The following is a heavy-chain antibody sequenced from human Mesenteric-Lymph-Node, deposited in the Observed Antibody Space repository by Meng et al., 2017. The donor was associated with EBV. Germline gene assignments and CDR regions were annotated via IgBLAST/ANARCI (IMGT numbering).Heavy chain of an antibody. J-gene: IGHJ5*02. CDR3: AKVDGSGRSNWFDP. Sequence: QVRLQESGPGLVKPSGTLSLSCTVYGGSISTYNRWSWVRQSPGKGLEWIGEIYHSGSTNNNPSLRSRVTISVDKSKNQFSLTLKSVTAADTAVYYCAKVDGSGRSNWFDPWGQGTLVTVSS. V-gene: IGHV4-4*02. CDR1: GGSISTYNR. D-gene: IGHD3-10*01. CDR2: IYHSGST.